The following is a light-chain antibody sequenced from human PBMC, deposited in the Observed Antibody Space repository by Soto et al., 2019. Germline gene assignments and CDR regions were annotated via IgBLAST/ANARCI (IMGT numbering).Light chain of an antibody. V-gene: IGLV2-14*01. CDR1: SSDVGGYNY. CDR3: SSYTSSSTVV. Sequence: QSALTQPASVSGSPGQSITISCTGTSSDVGGYNYVSWYQHHPGKAPKLMYEVSNRPSGVSNRFSGSKSGNTASLTISGLQAEDEADYYCSSYTSSSTVVFGGGTKVTVL. J-gene: IGLJ2*01. CDR2: EVS.